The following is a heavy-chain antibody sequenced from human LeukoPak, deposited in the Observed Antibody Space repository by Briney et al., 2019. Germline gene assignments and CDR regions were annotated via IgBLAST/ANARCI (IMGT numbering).Heavy chain of an antibody. J-gene: IGHJ5*02. D-gene: IGHD3-16*02. V-gene: IGHV1-2*02. CDR3: ARVGDMITFGGVIVPNWFDP. CDR2: INPNSGGT. CDR1: GYTFTGYY. Sequence: ASVKDSCKASGYTFTGYYMHWVRQAPGQGLEWMGWINPNSGGTNYAQKFQGRVTMTRDTSISTAYMELSRLRSDDTAVYYCARVGDMITFGGVIVPNWFDPWGQGTLVTVSS.